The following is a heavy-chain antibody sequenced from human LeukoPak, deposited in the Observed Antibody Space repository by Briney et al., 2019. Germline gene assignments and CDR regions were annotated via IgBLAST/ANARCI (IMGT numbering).Heavy chain of an antibody. CDR2: ISYDGSNK. J-gene: IGHJ5*02. CDR1: GFTFSSYA. V-gene: IGHV3-30*04. CDR3: ARDPLTTVVTPVLGWFDP. Sequence: GGSLRLSCAASGFTFSSYAMHWVRQAPGKGLEWVAVISYDGSNKYYADSVKGRFTTSRDNSKNTLYLQMNSLRAEDTAVYYCARDPLTTVVTPVLGWFDPWGQGTLVTVSS. D-gene: IGHD4-23*01.